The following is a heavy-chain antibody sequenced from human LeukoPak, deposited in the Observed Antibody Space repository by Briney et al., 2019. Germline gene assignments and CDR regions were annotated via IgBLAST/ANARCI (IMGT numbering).Heavy chain of an antibody. J-gene: IGHJ4*02. Sequence: SETLSLTCTVSGRPISSYYWSWIRQPAGKGLEWIGRIYTSGSTNYNPSLKSRVTISVDKSKNQFSLKLSAVTAADTAVYYCAASYCGGDCYSYYFDYWGQGTLVTVSS. V-gene: IGHV4-4*07. D-gene: IGHD2-21*02. CDR1: GRPISSYY. CDR2: IYTSGST. CDR3: AASYCGGDCYSYYFDY.